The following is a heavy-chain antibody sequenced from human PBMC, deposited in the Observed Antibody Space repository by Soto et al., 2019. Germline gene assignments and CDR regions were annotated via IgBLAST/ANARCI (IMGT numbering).Heavy chain of an antibody. CDR1: GYTLTELS. V-gene: IGHV1-24*01. Sequence: ASVKVSCKVSGYTLTELSMHWVRQAPGKGLEWMGGFDPEDGETIYAQKFQGRVTMTEDTSTDTAYMELGSLRSEDTAVYYCATDLGDSSGYYHKDAFDIWGQGTMVTVSS. J-gene: IGHJ3*02. CDR3: ATDLGDSSGYYHKDAFDI. CDR2: FDPEDGET. D-gene: IGHD3-22*01.